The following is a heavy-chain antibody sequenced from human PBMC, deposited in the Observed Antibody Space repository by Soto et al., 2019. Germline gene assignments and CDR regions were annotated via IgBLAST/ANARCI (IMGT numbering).Heavy chain of an antibody. CDR1: GGSIRSSIYS. Sequence: SETLSLTCTVSGGSIRSSIYSWGWIRQPPGKGLEWIGTIYYSGNTYYNPSLKSRVTRSVDTPKNQFSMNLSSVTAADTAVYYCARGKAGFETAFDFWGQGTLVTVSS. V-gene: IGHV4-39*01. CDR3: ARGKAGFETAFDF. CDR2: IYYSGNT. D-gene: IGHD3-10*01. J-gene: IGHJ4*02.